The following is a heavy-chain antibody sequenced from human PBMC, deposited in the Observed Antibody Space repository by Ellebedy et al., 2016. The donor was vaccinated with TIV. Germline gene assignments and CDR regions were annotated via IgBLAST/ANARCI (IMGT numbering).Heavy chain of an antibody. D-gene: IGHD6-13*01. CDR3: ATAAAGIGPLDV. CDR2: FDPEDGET. CDR1: GYTLTELS. V-gene: IGHV1-24*01. J-gene: IGHJ6*02. Sequence: AASVKVSCKVSGYTLTELSMHWVRQAPGKGLEWMGGFDPEDGETIYAQKFQGRVTMTEDTSTDTAYMELSSLRSEDTAVYYCATAAAGIGPLDVWGQGTTVTVSS.